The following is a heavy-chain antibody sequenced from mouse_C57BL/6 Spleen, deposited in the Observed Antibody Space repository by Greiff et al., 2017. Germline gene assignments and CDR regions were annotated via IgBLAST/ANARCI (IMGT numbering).Heavy chain of an antibody. CDR2: IYPGDGDT. CDR3: ARLYYGNLAY. D-gene: IGHD2-1*01. V-gene: IGHV1-82*01. J-gene: IGHJ2*01. CDR1: GYAFSSSW. Sequence: VKLQESGPELVKPGASVKISCKASGYAFSSSWMNWVKQRPGKGLEWIGRIYPGDGDTNYNGKFKGKATLTAEKASSTASMQLSSLTSEDSAVYFCARLYYGNLAYWGQGTTLTVSS.